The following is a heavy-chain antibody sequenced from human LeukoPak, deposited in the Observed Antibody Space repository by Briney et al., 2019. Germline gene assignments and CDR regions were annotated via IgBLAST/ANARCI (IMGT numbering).Heavy chain of an antibody. V-gene: IGHV4-30-4*01. D-gene: IGHD3-3*01. CDR2: IYYSGST. J-gene: IGHJ6*02. CDR3: ARDQAEYDFWSGYSSGGMDV. Sequence: SETLSLTCTVSGGSISSGDYYWSWIRQPPGKGLEWFGYIYYSGSTYYNPSLKTRFTITVDTSKNQFSLKLSSVTAADTAVYYCARDQAEYDFWSGYSSGGMDVWGQGTTVTVS. CDR1: GGSISSGDYY.